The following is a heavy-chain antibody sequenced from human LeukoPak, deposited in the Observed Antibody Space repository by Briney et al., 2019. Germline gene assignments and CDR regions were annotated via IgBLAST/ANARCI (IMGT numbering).Heavy chain of an antibody. CDR1: GASISSYY. Sequence: PAETLSLTCAVSGASISSYYWNWIRQPPGKGLEWIGYIHHRGSTNSNPSLKSRVTMSVDTSKRQFSLRLSSVTAADTAVYYCARDGRMYDKSGFYYFAYWGQGPLVTVSS. D-gene: IGHD3-22*01. CDR2: IHHRGST. V-gene: IGHV4-59*01. J-gene: IGHJ4*02. CDR3: ARDGRMYDKSGFYYFAY.